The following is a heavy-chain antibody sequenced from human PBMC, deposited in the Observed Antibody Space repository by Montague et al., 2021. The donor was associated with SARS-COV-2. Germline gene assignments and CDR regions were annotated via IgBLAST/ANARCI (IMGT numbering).Heavy chain of an antibody. CDR2: NYYSGSS. Sequence: TLSLTCSVSGGSISSANYYWSWIRQPPGKGLEFIGYNYYSGSSFYNPSLKSRLTITVDTSKNRFSLRLSSVTAADTAIYFCARQSGSYYNYFDLWGQGTLVTVSS. CDR3: ARQSGSYYNYFDL. CDR1: GGSISSANYY. J-gene: IGHJ4*02. D-gene: IGHD1-26*01. V-gene: IGHV4-31*03.